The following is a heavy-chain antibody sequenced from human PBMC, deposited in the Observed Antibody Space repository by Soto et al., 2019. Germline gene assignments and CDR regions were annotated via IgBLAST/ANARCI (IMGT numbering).Heavy chain of an antibody. V-gene: IGHV4-31*03. J-gene: IGHJ4*02. CDR3: ARAWGGNVFDY. CDR2: IYYNGTT. Sequence: SETLSLTCTVSGGSISSPNFYWSWIRQHPGKGLEWIGHIYYNGTTYYNPTLKSRVSISVDTSKNQFSLKLSSVTAADTAVYYCARAWGGNVFDYWGQGTLVTVSS. D-gene: IGHD3-16*01. CDR1: GGSISSPNFY.